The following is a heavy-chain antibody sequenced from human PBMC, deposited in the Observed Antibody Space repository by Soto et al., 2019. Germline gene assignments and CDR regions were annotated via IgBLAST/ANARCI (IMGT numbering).Heavy chain of an antibody. CDR2: INAGNGNT. J-gene: IGHJ4*02. D-gene: IGHD5-18*01. CDR3: ARDRGYSYGYLDY. Sequence: QVQLVQSGAEVKKPGASVKVSCKASGYTFTSYAMHWVRQAPGQRLEWMGWINAGNGNTKYSQKFQGRVTITRDKSASTAYMELSSLRSEDTAVYYCARDRGYSYGYLDYWGQGTLVTVSS. V-gene: IGHV1-3*01. CDR1: GYTFTSYA.